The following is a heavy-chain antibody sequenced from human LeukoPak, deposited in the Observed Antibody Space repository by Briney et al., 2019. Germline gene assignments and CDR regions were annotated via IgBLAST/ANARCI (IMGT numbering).Heavy chain of an antibody. CDR3: ARHYYDSSGYYPAQAFDF. CDR1: GYSIRSGYY. V-gene: IGHV4-38-2*01. Sequence: SETLSLTCAVSGYSIRSGYYWGWIRQPPGKGLEWVGSIYESGITHYSPSLKSRVTVSVDTSKNHFSLKLSSVTAADTAVYYCARHYYDSSGYYPAQAFDFWGQGTMVTVSS. J-gene: IGHJ3*01. D-gene: IGHD3-22*01. CDR2: IYESGIT.